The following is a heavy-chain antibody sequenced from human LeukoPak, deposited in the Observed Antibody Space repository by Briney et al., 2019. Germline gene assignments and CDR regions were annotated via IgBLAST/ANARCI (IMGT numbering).Heavy chain of an antibody. CDR3: ARDAGHQLSRRNYYAMDV. CDR2: IYYSGST. J-gene: IGHJ6*02. V-gene: IGHV4-39*07. Sequence: PSETLSLTCTVSGGSISSSSYYWGWIRQPPGKGLEWIGSIYYSGSTYYNPSLKSRVTISVDTSKNQFSLKLSSVTAADTAVYYCARDAGHQLSRRNYYAMDVWGQGTTVTVSS. CDR1: GGSISSSSYY. D-gene: IGHD1-1*01.